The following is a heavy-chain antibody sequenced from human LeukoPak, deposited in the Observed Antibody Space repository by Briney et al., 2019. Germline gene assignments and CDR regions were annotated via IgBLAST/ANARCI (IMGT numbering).Heavy chain of an antibody. V-gene: IGHV3-20*04. D-gene: IGHD3-10*01. J-gene: IGHJ3*02. Sequence: GSLRLSCAASGFTFDDYGMSWVRQAPGKGLEWVSGINWNGGSTGYADSVKGRFTISRDNAKNSLYLQMNSLRAEDTALYYCARGPGRLDAFDIWGQGTMVTVSS. CDR2: INWNGGST. CDR3: ARGPGRLDAFDI. CDR1: GFTFDDYG.